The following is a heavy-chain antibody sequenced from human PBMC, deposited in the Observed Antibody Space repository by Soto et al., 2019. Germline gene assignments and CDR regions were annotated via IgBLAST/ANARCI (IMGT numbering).Heavy chain of an antibody. D-gene: IGHD3-22*01. J-gene: IGHJ5*02. V-gene: IGHV3-9*01. CDR2: ISWNSGDV. CDR3: AKAPNVVTHWSDT. Sequence: ESGGGLVQPGRSLRLSCAASGFMFDDFAMHWVRQAPGKGLEWVSGISWNSGDVAYADSVKGRFTISRDNAKHSVYLHLNSLSPEDTALYYCAKAPNVVTHWSDTWGQGTLVTVSS. CDR1: GFMFDDFA.